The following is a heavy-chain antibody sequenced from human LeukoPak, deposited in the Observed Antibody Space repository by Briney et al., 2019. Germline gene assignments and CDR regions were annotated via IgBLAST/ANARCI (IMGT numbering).Heavy chain of an antibody. CDR1: GGSISSSSYY. V-gene: IGHV4-39*01. CDR3: ASLIKDTTLAY. CDR2: MYYSGST. J-gene: IGHJ4*02. Sequence: PSETLSLTCTVSGGSISSSSYYWGWIRQPPGKGLEWIGSMYYSGSTYYNPSLKSRVTISVDRSKTQFSLKLSSVTAADTAVYYCASLIKDTTLAYWGQGTLVTVSS. D-gene: IGHD5-18*01.